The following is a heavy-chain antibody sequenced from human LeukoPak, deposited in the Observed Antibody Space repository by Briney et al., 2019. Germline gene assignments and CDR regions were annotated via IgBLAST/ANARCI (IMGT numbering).Heavy chain of an antibody. CDR3: ARDLSFNNYYDSRPSDY. CDR1: GYTFTGYY. Sequence: ASVKVSCKASGYTFTGYYMHWVRQAPGQGLEWMGWINPNSGGTNYAQKFQGRVTMTRDTPISTAYMELSRLRSDDTAVYYCARDLSFNNYYDSRPSDYWGQGTLVTVSS. V-gene: IGHV1-2*02. D-gene: IGHD3-22*01. CDR2: INPNSGGT. J-gene: IGHJ4*02.